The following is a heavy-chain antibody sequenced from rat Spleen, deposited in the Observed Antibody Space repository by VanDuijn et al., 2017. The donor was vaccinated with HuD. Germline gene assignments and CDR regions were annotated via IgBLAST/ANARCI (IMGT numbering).Heavy chain of an antibody. CDR2: IGSDGIST. V-gene: IGHV5-25*01. CDR1: GFTFSNYD. D-gene: IGHD4-1*01. CDR3: TRHGGLRNWFAY. J-gene: IGHJ3*01. Sequence: EVQLVESGGGLVQPGRSLKLSCVVSGFTFSNYDMAWVRQAPTKGLEWVASIGSDGISTYFRDTVKGRFTISRDNAESTQYLQMDSLRSEDTATYYCTRHGGLRNWFAYWGQGTLVTVSS.